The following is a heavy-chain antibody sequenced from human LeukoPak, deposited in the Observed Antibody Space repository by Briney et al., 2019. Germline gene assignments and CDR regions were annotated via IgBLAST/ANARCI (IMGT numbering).Heavy chain of an antibody. CDR3: AKDKGEWLRGDFDY. D-gene: IGHD5-12*01. CDR2: ISSTAATT. V-gene: IGHV3-23*01. Sequence: GGSLRLSCAASGFTFSSFAMSWVRQAPGQGLEWVSSISSTAATTYYADSVRGRFTISRDNSKNTLYLQMNSLRAEDTAVYYCAKDKGEWLRGDFDYWGQGTLVTVSS. CDR1: GFTFSSFA. J-gene: IGHJ4*02.